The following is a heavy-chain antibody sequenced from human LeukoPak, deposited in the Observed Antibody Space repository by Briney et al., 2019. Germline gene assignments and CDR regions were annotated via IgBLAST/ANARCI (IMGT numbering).Heavy chain of an antibody. V-gene: IGHV3-7*01. D-gene: IGHD3-10*01. CDR2: IKQDGSEK. J-gene: IGHJ4*02. Sequence: GGSLRLSCAASGFTFSSYWMSWVRQAPGKGLEWVANIKQDGSEKYYVDSVKGRFTISRDNAKNSLYLEMSSLRAEDTAEYYCARLFGEVTIYDYWGQGTLVTVSS. CDR3: ARLFGEVTIYDY. CDR1: GFTFSSYW.